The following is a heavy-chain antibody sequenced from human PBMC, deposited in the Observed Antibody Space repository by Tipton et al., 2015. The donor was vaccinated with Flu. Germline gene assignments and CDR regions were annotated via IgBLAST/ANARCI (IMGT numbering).Heavy chain of an antibody. CDR3: ARHDYGGGEFDS. Sequence: TLSLTCTVSGDSLSSDIYYWSWIRQPPGKGLEWIGNINYIGNTFYNPSLKSRVAISADTSKNQFSLQLNSVTAADTAVYYCARHDYGGGEFDSWGQGTLVTVSS. V-gene: IGHV4-30-4*01. CDR1: GDSLSSDIYY. J-gene: IGHJ4*02. D-gene: IGHD4/OR15-4a*01. CDR2: INYIGNT.